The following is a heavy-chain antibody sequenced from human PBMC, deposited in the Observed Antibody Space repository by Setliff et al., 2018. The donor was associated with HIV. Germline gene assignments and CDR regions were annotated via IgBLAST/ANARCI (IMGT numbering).Heavy chain of an antibody. Sequence: ASVKVSCKVSGHTLTELSIHWVRQAPGKGLEWMGGFDPEDGETIYAQKFEGRVTMTEDTSTEVAYMDLSSLRSEDTAVYYCATGSSASFDKFYDYGMDVWGQGTTVTVSS. D-gene: IGHD3-22*01. CDR1: GHTLTELS. J-gene: IGHJ6*02. CDR2: FDPEDGET. V-gene: IGHV1-24*01. CDR3: ATGSSASFDKFYDYGMDV.